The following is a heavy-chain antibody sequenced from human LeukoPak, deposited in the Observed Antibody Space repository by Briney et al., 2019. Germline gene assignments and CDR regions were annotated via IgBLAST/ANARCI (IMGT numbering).Heavy chain of an antibody. Sequence: SETLSLTCTVSGGSISSYYWSWIRQPPGKGPEWIGYIYYSGSTNYNPSLKSRVTISVDTSKNQFSLKLSSVTAADTAVYYCARITVEMATIYYYYMDVWGKGTTVTVSS. V-gene: IGHV4-59*01. CDR3: ARITVEMATIYYYYMDV. CDR2: IYYSGST. CDR1: GGSISSYY. J-gene: IGHJ6*03. D-gene: IGHD5-24*01.